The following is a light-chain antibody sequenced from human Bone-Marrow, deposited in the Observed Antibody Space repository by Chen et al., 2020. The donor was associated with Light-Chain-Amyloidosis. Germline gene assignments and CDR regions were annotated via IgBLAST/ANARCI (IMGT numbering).Light chain of an antibody. CDR1: TSNIGSNT. J-gene: IGLJ3*02. CDR3: ASRDDSLNVWV. V-gene: IGLV1-44*01. Sequence: QSALTHPPSASGTTGQRVDISCSGSTSNIGSNTVNWYQQVPGQAPKLLSYTDRFSGSKSGTSASLAIIGLPSEDEADYYCASRDDSLNVWVFGGGTKVTVL.